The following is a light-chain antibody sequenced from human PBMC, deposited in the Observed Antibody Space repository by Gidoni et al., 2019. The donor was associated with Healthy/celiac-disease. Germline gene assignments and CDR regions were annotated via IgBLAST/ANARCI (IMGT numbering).Light chain of an antibody. J-gene: IGKJ4*01. CDR1: QSHLHIDGQHH. Sequence: EIASPKTPLVLSVTTCQPPSITCKASQSHLHIDGQHHVHWYLQKPGQSPQFLIAAVSSRFTGVPDRFSGSQSGKDCTLKIRRVEAEDGGVSYCMQGRHLPLTFGGGTKVEIK. V-gene: IGKV2-29*02. CDR3: MQGRHLPLT. CDR2: AVS.